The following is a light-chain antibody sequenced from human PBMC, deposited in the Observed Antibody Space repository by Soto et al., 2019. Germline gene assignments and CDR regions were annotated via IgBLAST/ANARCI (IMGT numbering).Light chain of an antibody. CDR2: GAS. CDR3: QQSYRSPYT. J-gene: IGKJ2*01. V-gene: IGKV1-39*01. Sequence: IQLTQSPSSLSASVGDRVTVTCRASQNINIYLNWYQQKPGKAPTLLIYGASSLQSGVPSRFNGGGSRTDFTLTISSLQTEDLATYYCQQSYRSPYTFGQGTKLQI. CDR1: QNINIY.